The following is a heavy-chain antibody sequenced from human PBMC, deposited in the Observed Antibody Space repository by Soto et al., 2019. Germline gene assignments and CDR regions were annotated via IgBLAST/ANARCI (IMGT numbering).Heavy chain of an antibody. CDR2: ISYDGSNK. J-gene: IGHJ4*02. V-gene: IGHV3-30-3*01. CDR3: ARRGPDLYYFEY. D-gene: IGHD3-10*01. CDR1: GFTFSSYA. Sequence: GWSLRLSCAASGFTFSSYAMHLVRQAPGKGLEWVAFISYDGSNKYYADYVKGRFTISRDNSKNTLYLQMNSLRAEDTAVYYCARRGPDLYYFEYWGKGTLVTVSS.